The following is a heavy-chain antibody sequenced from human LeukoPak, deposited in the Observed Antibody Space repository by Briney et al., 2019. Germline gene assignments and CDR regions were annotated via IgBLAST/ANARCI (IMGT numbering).Heavy chain of an antibody. CDR1: GFTFSSYS. CDR3: ARADIQLWYYYMDV. V-gene: IGHV3-21*01. CDR2: ISSSSSYI. D-gene: IGHD5-18*01. Sequence: GGSLRLSCAASGFTFSSYSMNWVRQAPGKGLEWVSSISSSSSYIYYADSVKGRFTISRDNAKNSLYLQMNSLRAEDTAVYYCARADIQLWYYYMDVWGKGTTVTVSS. J-gene: IGHJ6*03.